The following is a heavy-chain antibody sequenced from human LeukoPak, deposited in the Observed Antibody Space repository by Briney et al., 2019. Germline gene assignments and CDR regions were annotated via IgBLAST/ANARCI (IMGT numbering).Heavy chain of an antibody. CDR3: AHSGHTVAWSPRDYFDY. J-gene: IGHJ4*02. D-gene: IGHD3-3*01. CDR1: GFSLSTNGVA. CDR2: IYWDDEV. V-gene: IGHV2-5*02. Sequence: KESGPTLVKPTQTLTLTCTFSGFSLSTNGVAVGWICQPPGKALEWLALIYWDDEVHYSPSLRPRLTITKDTPRNRVVLTMANMDPVDSGTYYCAHSGHTVAWSPRDYFDYWGQGSLVAVSS.